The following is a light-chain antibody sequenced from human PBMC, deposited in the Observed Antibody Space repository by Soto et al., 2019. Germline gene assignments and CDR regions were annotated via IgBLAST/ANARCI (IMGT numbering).Light chain of an antibody. V-gene: IGLV2-8*01. CDR3: CSYEGRFICL. CDR1: SSDVGKYDY. CDR2: EVS. J-gene: IGLJ3*02. Sequence: VLTQPPSASGSPGQSVTISCTGTSSDVGKYDYVSWFQHHPGKAPKLIIYEVSRRPSGALDRFLGSKSGNPAPRSISGLQGDGEVVFHCCSYEGRFICLFGGGT.